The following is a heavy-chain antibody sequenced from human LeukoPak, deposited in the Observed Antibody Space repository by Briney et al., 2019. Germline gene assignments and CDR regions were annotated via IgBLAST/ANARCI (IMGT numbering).Heavy chain of an antibody. V-gene: IGHV3-21*01. J-gene: IGHJ4*02. CDR2: ISSSSSYI. CDR3: ARDQKLEPFHY. CDR1: GFTFSSYS. Sequence: GSLRIFCAASGFTFSSYSINWVRQAPGKGLELVSSISSSSSYIYYADSVKGRFTISRDNSKNALYLQMNSLRVEDTAMYYCARDQKLEPFHYWGQGTLVTVSS. D-gene: IGHD1-1*01.